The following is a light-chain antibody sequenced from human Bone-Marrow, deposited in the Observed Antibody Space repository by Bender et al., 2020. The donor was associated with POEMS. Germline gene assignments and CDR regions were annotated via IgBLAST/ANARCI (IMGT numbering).Light chain of an antibody. J-gene: IGLJ1*01. V-gene: IGLV3-1*01. CDR2: QDS. Sequence: SCERTQPPSVSVSAGQTASITCSGDKLGNKYACWYQQKPGQSPVLVIYQDSKRPSAIPERFSASNTGNTATLTISGTQAMDEADYYCQAWDSSTAEVFGTGTKVTAL. CDR1: KLGNKY. CDR3: QAWDSSTAEV.